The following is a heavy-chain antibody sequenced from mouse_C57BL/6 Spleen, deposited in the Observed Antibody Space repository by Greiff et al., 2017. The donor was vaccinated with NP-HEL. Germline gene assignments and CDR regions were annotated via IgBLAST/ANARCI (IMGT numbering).Heavy chain of an antibody. CDR2: IYPGDGDT. D-gene: IGHD2-3*01. CDR1: GYAFSSSW. V-gene: IGHV1-82*01. CDR3: AKGYYDYAMDY. J-gene: IGHJ4*01. Sequence: VQLKESGPELVKPGASVKISCKASGYAFSSSWMNWVKQRPGKGLEWIGRIYPGDGDTNYNGKFKGKATLTADKSSSTAYMQLSSLTSEDSAVYFCAKGYYDYAMDYWGQGTSVTVSS.